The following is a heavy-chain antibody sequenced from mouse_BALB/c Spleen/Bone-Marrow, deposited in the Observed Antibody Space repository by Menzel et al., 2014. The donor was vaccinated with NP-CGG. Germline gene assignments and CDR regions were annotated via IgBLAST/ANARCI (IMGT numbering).Heavy chain of an antibody. J-gene: IGHJ2*01. CDR1: GYSFTNYW. CDR2: IDPSDSET. D-gene: IGHD2-4*01. V-gene: IGHV1S127*01. CDR3: ARYDYGLDY. Sequence: QVQLQQSGPQLVRPGASVKISRKASGYSFTNYWMHWVKQRPGQGLEWIGMIDPSDSETRLNQKFKDKATLTVDKSSITAYMQLSSPTSEDSAVYYCARYDYGLDYWGQDTTLTVSS.